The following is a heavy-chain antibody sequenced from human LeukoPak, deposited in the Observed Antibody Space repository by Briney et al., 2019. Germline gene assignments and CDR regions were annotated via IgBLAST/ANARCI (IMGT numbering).Heavy chain of an antibody. CDR1: GGSISSGGYS. CDR3: ARAGGTVWAFDI. J-gene: IGHJ3*02. CDR2: IYHSGST. D-gene: IGHD3-16*01. V-gene: IGHV4-30-2*01. Sequence: SETLSLTCAVSGGSISSGGYSWSWIRQPPGKGLEWIVYIYHSGSTYYNPSLKSRVTISVDRSKNQFSLKLSSVTAADTAVYYCARAGGTVWAFDIWGQGTMVTVSS.